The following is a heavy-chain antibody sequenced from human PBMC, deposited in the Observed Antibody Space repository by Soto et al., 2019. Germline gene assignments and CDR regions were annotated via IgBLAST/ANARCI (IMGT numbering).Heavy chain of an antibody. J-gene: IGHJ6*02. CDR1: GYTFTSYG. CDR3: ARIRTIAAAEILKSYYYDGMDV. CDR2: ISAYNGNT. Sequence: QVQLVQSGAEVKKPGASVKVSCKASGYTFTSYGISWVRQAPGQGLEWMGWISAYNGNTNYAQKLQGRVTMTTDTSTSTAYMELRSLRSDDTAVYYCARIRTIAAAEILKSYYYDGMDVWGQGTTVTVSS. D-gene: IGHD6-13*01. V-gene: IGHV1-18*01.